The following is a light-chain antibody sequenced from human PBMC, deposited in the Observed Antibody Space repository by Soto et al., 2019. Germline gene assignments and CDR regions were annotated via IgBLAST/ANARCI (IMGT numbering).Light chain of an antibody. Sequence: NPMTQSPSTLSAYVGDRVTITCRASQSISSWLAWYQQKPGKAPKLLIYDASSLESGVPSRFSGSGSGTEFTLTISSLQPDDFATYYCQQYNSYPWTFGQGTKV. CDR3: QQYNSYPWT. J-gene: IGKJ1*01. CDR1: QSISSW. V-gene: IGKV1-5*01. CDR2: DAS.